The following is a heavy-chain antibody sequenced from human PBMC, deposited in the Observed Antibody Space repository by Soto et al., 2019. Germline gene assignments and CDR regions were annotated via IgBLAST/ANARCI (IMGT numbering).Heavy chain of an antibody. Sequence: SVKVSCKASGGTFSTYGISWVRQAPGQGHEWMGGIIPIFRTATYAQKFQGRVTITADDSTRTAYMELSGLTSEDTADYYCARVSXFSSAADYYFDMDVWGQGTTVTVSS. CDR3: ARVSXFSSAADYYFDMDV. V-gene: IGHV1-69*13. CDR2: IIPIFRTA. J-gene: IGHJ6*02. CDR1: GGTFSTYG.